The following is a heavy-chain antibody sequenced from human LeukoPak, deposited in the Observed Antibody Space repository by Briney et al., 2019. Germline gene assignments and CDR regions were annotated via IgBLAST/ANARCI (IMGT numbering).Heavy chain of an antibody. CDR3: ARPGHSDAFDI. V-gene: IGHV3-7*01. D-gene: IGHD3-3*02. J-gene: IGHJ3*02. Sequence: GGSLRLSCAASGFTFSSYWMSWVRQAPGRGLEWVANIKQDGSEKHYVDSVKGRFTISRDNAKNSLFLQVNSLRTEDTAVYYCARPGHSDAFDIWGQGTMVTVSS. CDR1: GFTFSSYW. CDR2: IKQDGSEK.